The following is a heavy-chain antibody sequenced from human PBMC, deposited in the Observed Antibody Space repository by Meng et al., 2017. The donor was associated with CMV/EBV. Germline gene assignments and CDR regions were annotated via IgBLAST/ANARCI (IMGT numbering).Heavy chain of an antibody. CDR1: GFTFSSYA. CDR3: AKGFRAYSSSWYDVSDY. J-gene: IGHJ4*02. CDR2: ISGSGGST. V-gene: IGHV3-23*01. Sequence: GESLKISCAASGFTFSSYAMSWVRQAPGKGLEWVSAISGSGGSTYYADSVKGRFTISRDNSKNTLYLQMNSLRAEDTAVYYCAKGFRAYSSSWYDVSDYWGQGTLVTVSP. D-gene: IGHD6-13*01.